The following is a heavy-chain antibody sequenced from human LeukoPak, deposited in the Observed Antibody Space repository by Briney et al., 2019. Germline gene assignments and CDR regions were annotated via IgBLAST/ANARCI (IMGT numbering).Heavy chain of an antibody. Sequence: GASVKVSCKASGYTFTSNYMHWVRQAPGQGLAWMGVIAPSSGTTSYAQKFQGRVTMTRDTSTSTLYMELSSLTSEDTAVYYCARASGSSAVPFDCWGQGTLITVSS. CDR3: ARASGSSAVPFDC. D-gene: IGHD3-10*01. CDR2: IAPSSGTT. J-gene: IGHJ4*02. CDR1: GYTFTSNY. V-gene: IGHV1-46*01.